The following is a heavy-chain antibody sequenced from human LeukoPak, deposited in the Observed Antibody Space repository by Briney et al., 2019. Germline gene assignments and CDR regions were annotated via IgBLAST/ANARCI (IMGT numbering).Heavy chain of an antibody. V-gene: IGHV3-13*01. CDR3: ASNYDSSGYYGMDY. CDR2: IGTAGDT. CDR1: GFTFSSDD. D-gene: IGHD3-22*01. Sequence: GGSLRLSCAACGFTFSSDDMHWVRQATGKGLEWVSGIGTAGDTYYPGSVKGRFTISRDNAKNSLYLQMSSLRAEDTAVYFCASNYDSSGYYGMDYWGQGSLVTVSS. J-gene: IGHJ4*02.